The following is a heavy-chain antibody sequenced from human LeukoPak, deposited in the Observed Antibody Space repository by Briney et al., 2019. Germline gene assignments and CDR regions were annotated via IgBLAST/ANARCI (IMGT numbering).Heavy chain of an antibody. D-gene: IGHD3-10*01. CDR1: GGSFSGYY. V-gene: IGHV4-34*01. Sequence: SETLSPTCAVYGGSFSGYYWSWIRQPPGKGLEWIGEINHSGSTNYNPSLKSRVTISVDTSKNQFSLKLSSVTAADTAVYYCARPHPRGGSYYFDYWGQGTLVTVSS. CDR3: ARPHPRGGSYYFDY. CDR2: INHSGST. J-gene: IGHJ4*02.